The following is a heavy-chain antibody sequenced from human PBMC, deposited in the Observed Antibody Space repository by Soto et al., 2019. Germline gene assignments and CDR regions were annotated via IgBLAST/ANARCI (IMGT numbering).Heavy chain of an antibody. D-gene: IGHD2-15*01. CDR3: ARAADCSGGSCYFFLGY. CDR2: IYHSGTS. V-gene: IGHV4-30-4*08. J-gene: IGHJ4*02. CDR1: GGSISSGGYY. Sequence: SETLSLTCTVSGGSISSGGYYWSWIRQHPGKGLEWIGYIYHSGTSFYNQSLKSRVTISVDTSKNQFSLKLSSVTAADTAVYYCARAADCSGGSCYFFLGYWGQGTLVTVSS.